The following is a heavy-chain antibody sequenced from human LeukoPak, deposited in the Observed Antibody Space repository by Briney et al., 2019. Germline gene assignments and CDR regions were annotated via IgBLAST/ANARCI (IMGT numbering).Heavy chain of an antibody. CDR1: GFNFNDYS. CDR2: ITSNSRTI. V-gene: IGHV3-21*06. Sequence: KPGGSLRLSCEVSGFNFNDYSMHWVRQAPGKGLEWVASITSNSRTILYADSVRGRFIVSRDNAKNTVSLEMNSLRGEDAALYYCARDFPDNSLFDLWGRGTLVSVSS. J-gene: IGHJ4*02. D-gene: IGHD5-24*01. CDR3: ARDFPDNSLFDL.